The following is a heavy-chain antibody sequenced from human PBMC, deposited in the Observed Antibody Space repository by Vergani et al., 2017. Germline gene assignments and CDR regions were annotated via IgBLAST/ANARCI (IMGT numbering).Heavy chain of an antibody. CDR3: TLTYYYDSSGYYY. Sequence: EVQLVESGGGLVKPGGSLRLSCAASGFPFSNAWMNWVRQAPGKGLEWVGRIKSKTDGGTTDYAAPVKGRFTISRDDSKNTLYLQMNSLKTEDTAVYYCTLTYYYDSSGYYYWGQGTLVTVSS. D-gene: IGHD3-22*01. CDR2: IKSKTDGGTT. J-gene: IGHJ4*02. CDR1: GFPFSNAW. V-gene: IGHV3-15*07.